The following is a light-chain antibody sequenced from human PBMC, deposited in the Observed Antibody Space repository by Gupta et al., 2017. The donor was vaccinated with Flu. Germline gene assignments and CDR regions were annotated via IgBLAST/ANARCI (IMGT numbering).Light chain of an antibody. CDR3: GAWDSSLTQGV. J-gene: IGLJ3*02. CDR1: RSNIGDNH. V-gene: IGLV1-51*02. Sequence: KVSIPCSGSRSNIGDNHVSWYQQFPGTAPKLLIYESRVRPSGIPDRFSGSKSGTSATLDITGLQAGDEADYYCGAWDSSLTQGVFGGGTKMTV. CDR2: ESR.